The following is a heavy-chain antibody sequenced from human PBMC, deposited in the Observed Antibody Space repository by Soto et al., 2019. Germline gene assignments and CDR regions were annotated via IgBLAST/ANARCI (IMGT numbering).Heavy chain of an antibody. CDR2: INNSGST. CDR3: ARGNVSEWLDVFDI. CDR1: GGSFSGYY. D-gene: IGHD6-19*01. J-gene: IGHJ3*02. V-gene: IGHV4-34*01. Sequence: QVQLQQWGAGLLKPSETLSLTCAVYGGSFSGYYWSWIRQPPGKGLEWIGEINNSGSTNYNPSLKSRVTISVDTSKNQFSLKLSSVTAADTAVYYCARGNVSEWLDVFDIWGQGTMVTVSS.